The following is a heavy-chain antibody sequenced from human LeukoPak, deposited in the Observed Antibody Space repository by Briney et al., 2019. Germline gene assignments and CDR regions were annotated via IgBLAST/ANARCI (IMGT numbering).Heavy chain of an antibody. V-gene: IGHV1-24*01. CDR2: FDPEDGET. J-gene: IGHJ4*02. CDR1: GYTLTELS. CDR3: ATGRTGTTRPIDY. D-gene: IGHD1-1*01. Sequence: EASVKVSCKVSGYTLTELSMHWARQAPGKGLEWMGGFDPEDGETIYAQKFQGRVTMTEDTSADTAYMELSSLRSEDTAVYYCATGRTGTTRPIDYWGQGTLVTVSS.